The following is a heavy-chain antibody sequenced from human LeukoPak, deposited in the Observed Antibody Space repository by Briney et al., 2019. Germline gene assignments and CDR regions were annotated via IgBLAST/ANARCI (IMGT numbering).Heavy chain of an antibody. CDR1: GYTFTSYD. CDR3: ASWPRSADYNSDAFDI. D-gene: IGHD4-11*01. J-gene: IGHJ3*02. Sequence: ASVKVSCKASGYTFTSYDINWVRQATGQGLEGMGWMNPNSGNTGYAQKFQGRVTMTRNTSISTAYMELSSLRSEDTAVYYCASWPRSADYNSDAFDIWGQGTMVTVSS. CDR2: MNPNSGNT. V-gene: IGHV1-8*01.